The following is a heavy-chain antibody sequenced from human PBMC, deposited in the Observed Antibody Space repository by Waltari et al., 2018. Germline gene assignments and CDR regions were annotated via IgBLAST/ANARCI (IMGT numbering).Heavy chain of an antibody. D-gene: IGHD3-10*01. CDR1: GFTFSSYA. Sequence: QMQLVESGGGVVQPGRSLRLSCATSGFTFSSYAMHWVRQAPGKGVEWVAVIWYDGTKTYHADSVRGRFSISRDNFQSILYLQMDSLRAEDTAVYYCARVHGRVHYYGMDIWGQGTTVIVSS. CDR2: IWYDGTKT. CDR3: ARVHGRVHYYGMDI. J-gene: IGHJ6*02. V-gene: IGHV3-33*01.